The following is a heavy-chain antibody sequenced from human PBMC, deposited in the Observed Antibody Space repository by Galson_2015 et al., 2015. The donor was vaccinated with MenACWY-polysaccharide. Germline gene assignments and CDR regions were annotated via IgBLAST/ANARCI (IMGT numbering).Heavy chain of an antibody. J-gene: IGHJ4*02. CDR3: TRNFPHNAVPASGTFDL. Sequence: SLRLSCAASGFTLASYWMGWVRQAPGKGLAWVANIRQDGNEKFYADSVKGRFTISRDNANNSLYLQMNGLRPEDTALYYCTRNFPHNAVPASGTFDLWGQGALVTVSS. CDR1: GFTLASYW. D-gene: IGHD2-2*01. CDR2: IRQDGNEK. V-gene: IGHV3-7*01.